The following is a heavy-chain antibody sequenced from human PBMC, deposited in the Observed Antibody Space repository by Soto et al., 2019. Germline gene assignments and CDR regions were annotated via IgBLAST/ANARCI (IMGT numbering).Heavy chain of an antibody. CDR3: ARVRVLTGYYRTPFMDY. Sequence: GSLILSWAAPGFRISSYQMHCIRQAAGKGLEWVSYISSSGSSIYYSDSVEGRFTISRDNANNSLFLQMKSLRAEDTAVYYCARVRVLTGYYRTPFMDYWGQGTLVTVSS. CDR2: ISSSGSSI. V-gene: IGHV3-48*03. CDR1: GFRISSYQ. D-gene: IGHD3-9*01. J-gene: IGHJ4*02.